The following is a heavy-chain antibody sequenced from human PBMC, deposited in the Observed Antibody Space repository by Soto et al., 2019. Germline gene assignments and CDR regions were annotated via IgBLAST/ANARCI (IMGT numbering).Heavy chain of an antibody. CDR1: GFTFSSYW. V-gene: IGHV3-74*01. CDR3: ASNRDGYKYGAFDI. J-gene: IGHJ3*02. CDR2: INSDGSST. D-gene: IGHD5-12*01. Sequence: EVQLVESGGGLVQPGGSLRLSCEASGFTFSSYWMHWVRQAPGKGLVWVSRINSDGSSTSYADSVKGRFTISRDNAKNTQYLQMNSLRAADTAVYYCASNRDGYKYGAFDIWGQGTMVTVSS.